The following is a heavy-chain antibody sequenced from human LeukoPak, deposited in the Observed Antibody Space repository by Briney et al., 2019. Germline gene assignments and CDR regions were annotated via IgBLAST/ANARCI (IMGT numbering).Heavy chain of an antibody. D-gene: IGHD6-6*01. CDR1: GGSISSYY. CDR3: ARGDSSIAARGAFDI. J-gene: IGHJ3*02. CDR2: IYYSGST. V-gene: IGHV4-59*01. Sequence: SETLSLTCTVSGGSISSYYWSWIRQPPGKGLEGCGYIYYSGSTNYNPSLKSRVTISVDTYKNQLSLKLSSVTAADTAVYYCARGDSSIAARGAFDIWGQGTMVTVSS.